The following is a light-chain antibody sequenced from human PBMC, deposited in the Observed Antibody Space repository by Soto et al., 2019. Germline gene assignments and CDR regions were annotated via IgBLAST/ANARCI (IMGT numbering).Light chain of an antibody. Sequence: QSALTQPASVSGSPGQSITISCTGTSSDVGGYNYVSWYQQHPGKAPKLMIYDVSNRPSGVSNRFSGSKSGNTASLTISGLKAEDEDDYYCSSYISSSTVGVFGGGTKVTVL. CDR3: SSYISSSTVGV. CDR1: SSDVGGYNY. V-gene: IGLV2-14*01. J-gene: IGLJ2*01. CDR2: DVS.